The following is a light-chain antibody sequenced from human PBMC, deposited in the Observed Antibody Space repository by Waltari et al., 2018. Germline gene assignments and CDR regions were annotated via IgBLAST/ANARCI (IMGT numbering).Light chain of an antibody. CDR1: QSFSSGY. CDR3: QQYGNSQFT. CDR2: GAS. V-gene: IGKV3-20*01. Sequence: EIVLTQSPGTLSLSPGERATLSCRASQSFSSGYLAWYQQKPGQAPRLLIYGASSRATGIPDRFSGSGSGTDFTLTISRLEPEDFAVYYCQQYGNSQFTFGPGTKVDI. J-gene: IGKJ3*01.